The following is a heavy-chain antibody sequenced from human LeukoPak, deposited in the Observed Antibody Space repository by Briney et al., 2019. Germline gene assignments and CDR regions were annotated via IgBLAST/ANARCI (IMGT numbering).Heavy chain of an antibody. CDR1: GGSISSSSYY. Sequence: SETLSLTCTVSGGSISSSSYYWGWIRQPPGKGLEWIGSIYHSGSTYYNPSLMSRVTISVDTSKNQFSLKLSSVTAADTAVYYCARQHNWNYVDYYYYMDVWGKGTTVTVSS. V-gene: IGHV4-39*07. J-gene: IGHJ6*03. D-gene: IGHD1-7*01. CDR3: ARQHNWNYVDYYYYMDV. CDR2: IYHSGST.